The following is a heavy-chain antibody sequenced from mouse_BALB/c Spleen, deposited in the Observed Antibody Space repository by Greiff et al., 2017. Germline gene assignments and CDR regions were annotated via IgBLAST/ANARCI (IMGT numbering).Heavy chain of an antibody. J-gene: IGHJ4*01. CDR3: VRQYGNYYYAMDY. D-gene: IGHD2-10*02. Sequence: GGGLVQPKGSLKLSCAASGFTFNTYAMNWVRQAPGKGLEWVARIRSKSNNYATYYADSVKDRFTISRDDSQSMLYLQMNNLKTEDTAMYYCVRQYGNYYYAMDYWGQGTSVTVSS. CDR2: IRSKSNNYAT. CDR1: GFTFNTYA. V-gene: IGHV10-1*02.